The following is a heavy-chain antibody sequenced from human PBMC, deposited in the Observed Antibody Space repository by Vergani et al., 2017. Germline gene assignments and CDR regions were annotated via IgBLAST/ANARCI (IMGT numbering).Heavy chain of an antibody. J-gene: IGHJ2*01. CDR2: IYYSGST. V-gene: IGHV4-59*01. Sequence: QVQLQESGPGLVKPSETLSLTCTVSGGSISSYYWSWIRQPPGKGLEWIGYIYYSGSTNYNPSLKSRVTISVDTSKNPFSLKLSSVTAADTAVYDCARADSSGYYPDWYFDLWGRGTLVTVSS. CDR1: GGSISSYY. D-gene: IGHD3-22*01. CDR3: ARADSSGYYPDWYFDL.